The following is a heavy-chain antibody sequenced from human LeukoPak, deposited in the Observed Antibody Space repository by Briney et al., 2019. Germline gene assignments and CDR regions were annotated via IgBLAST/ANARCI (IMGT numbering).Heavy chain of an antibody. CDR3: ARQSDYDFWSGYYFLGSNPTYNWFDP. J-gene: IGHJ5*02. CDR2: IIPIFGTA. Sequence: SVKVSCKASGGTFSSYAISWVRQAPGQGLEWMGGIIPIFGTANYAQKLQGRVTMTTDTSTSTAYMELRSLRSDDTAVYYCARQSDYDFWSGYYFLGSNPTYNWFDPWGQGTLVTVSS. V-gene: IGHV1-69*05. CDR1: GGTFSSYA. D-gene: IGHD3-3*01.